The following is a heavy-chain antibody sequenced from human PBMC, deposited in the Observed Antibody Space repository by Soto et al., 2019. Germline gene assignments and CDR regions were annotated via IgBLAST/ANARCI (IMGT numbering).Heavy chain of an antibody. CDR2: IIPIFGTA. V-gene: IGHV1-69*13. J-gene: IGHJ6*02. D-gene: IGHD5-18*01. CDR3: ARDQTLGNNHRGQLWTEYYYYGMDV. Sequence: ASVTVSSTASGGSFSSYAIRCVRQAPGQGLEWMGGIIPIFGTANYAQKFQGRVTITADESTSTAYMELSSLRSEDTAVYYCARDQTLGNNHRGQLWTEYYYYGMDVWGQGTTVTVSS. CDR1: GGSFSSYA.